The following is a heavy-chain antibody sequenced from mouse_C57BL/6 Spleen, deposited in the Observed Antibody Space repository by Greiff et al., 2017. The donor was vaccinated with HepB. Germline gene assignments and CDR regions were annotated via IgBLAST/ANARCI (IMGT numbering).Heavy chain of an antibody. CDR1: GFNIKDDY. Sequence: VQLKQSGAELVRPGASVKLSCTASGFNIKDDYMHWVKQRPEQGLEWIGWIDPENGDTEYASKFQGKATITADTSSNTAYLQLSSLTSEDTAVYYCTFYYYGSSDYWGQSTTLTVSS. CDR3: TFYYYGSSDY. V-gene: IGHV14-4*01. D-gene: IGHD1-1*01. J-gene: IGHJ2*01. CDR2: IDPENGDT.